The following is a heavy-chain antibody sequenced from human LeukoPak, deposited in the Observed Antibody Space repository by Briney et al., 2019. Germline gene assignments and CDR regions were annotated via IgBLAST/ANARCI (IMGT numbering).Heavy chain of an antibody. Sequence: SETLSLTCSVSGDSISYFYWSWIRQAAGKGLEWIGRVASSGNTDYNASLKSRVTLSVDTSKNQLSLKVISVTAADTAVYYCASISSYCSSTSCYNWFDPWGQGTLVTVSS. J-gene: IGHJ5*02. CDR2: VASSGNT. CDR3: ASISSYCSSTSCYNWFDP. CDR1: GDSISYFY. D-gene: IGHD2-2*01. V-gene: IGHV4-4*07.